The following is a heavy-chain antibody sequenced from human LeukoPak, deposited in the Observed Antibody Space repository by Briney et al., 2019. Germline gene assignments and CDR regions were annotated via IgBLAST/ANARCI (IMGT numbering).Heavy chain of an antibody. V-gene: IGHV4-34*01. J-gene: IGHJ6*03. CDR2: INHSGST. CDR3: ATAIRYYYGSGSYHFYYYYYMDV. CDR1: GGSFSGYY. D-gene: IGHD3-10*01. Sequence: SETLSLTCAVYGGSFSGYYWSWIRQPPGKGLEWIGEINHSGSTNYNPTLKSRVTISVDTSKNQFSLKLSSVTAADTAVYYCATAIRYYYGSGSYHFYYYYYMDVWGKGTTVTVPS.